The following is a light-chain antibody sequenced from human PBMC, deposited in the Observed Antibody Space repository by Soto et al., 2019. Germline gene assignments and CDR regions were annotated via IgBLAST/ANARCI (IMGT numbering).Light chain of an antibody. CDR3: QSTDTSGTLWV. Sequence: SYELTQPPSVSVSPGQTARITCSGDALPKQYAHWYQQKPGQAPVLVINKDSERASGMPERFSGSSSGTTVMLTISGVQAEDEADYDCQSTDTSGTLWVFGGGTKVTVL. CDR1: ALPKQY. V-gene: IGLV3-25*03. CDR2: KDS. J-gene: IGLJ3*02.